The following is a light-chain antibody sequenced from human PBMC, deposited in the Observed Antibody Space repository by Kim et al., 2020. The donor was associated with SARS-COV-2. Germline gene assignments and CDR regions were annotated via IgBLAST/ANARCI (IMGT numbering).Light chain of an antibody. CDR2: DAT. J-gene: IGKJ4*01. CDR3: QQYDKWPLT. Sequence: VSPGETATLSCRATQSIGNRLAWFQQNPGQAPALVINDATTRATGVPTRFSGSGSGTEFTLTISGLKSEDFAVYYCQQYDKWPLTFGGGTKMDIK. V-gene: IGKV3-15*01. CDR1: QSIGNR.